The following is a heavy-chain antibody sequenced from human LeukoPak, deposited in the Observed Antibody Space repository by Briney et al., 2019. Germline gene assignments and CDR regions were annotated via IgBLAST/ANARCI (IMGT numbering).Heavy chain of an antibody. J-gene: IGHJ4*02. CDR2: INHSGST. V-gene: IGHV4-34*01. D-gene: IGHD4-11*01. CDR3: ARSVTPPYSEEGGVFDY. Sequence: SETLSLTCAVYGGSFSGYYWSWIRQPPGKGLEWIGEINHSGSTNYNPSLKSRVTISVDTSKNQFSLKLSSVTAADTAVYYCARSVTPPYSEEGGVFDYWGQGTLVTVSS. CDR1: GGSFSGYY.